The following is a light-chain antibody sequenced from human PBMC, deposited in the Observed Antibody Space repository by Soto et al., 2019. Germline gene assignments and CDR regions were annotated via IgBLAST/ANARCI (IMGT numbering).Light chain of an antibody. CDR1: QTITTY. J-gene: IGKJ2*01. CDR3: QKTYSTPHT. V-gene: IGKV1-39*01. Sequence: DMQMSQSPSSLSASVGDRVTITCRASQTITTYLNWYQHKPGKAPKLLIYAAISLQSGVPSRLSGSGSGTDFTLTISSLQPEDFATYYCQKTYSTPHTCGQGTKGDIK. CDR2: AAI.